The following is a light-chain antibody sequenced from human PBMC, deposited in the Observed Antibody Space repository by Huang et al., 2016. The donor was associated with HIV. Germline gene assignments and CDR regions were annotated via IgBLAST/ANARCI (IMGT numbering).Light chain of an antibody. CDR3: QQSYSSSIT. CDR2: GAS. CDR1: QVIDTY. Sequence: IQMTQSPTSMSASVGNRVRITCRASQVIDTYLNWFQKKPGKAPKLLIYGASTLHTGVPSKFIGSGSVTDFTLTCNGLQLDDLGTYYCQQSYSSSITFGQGTRL. J-gene: IGKJ5*01. V-gene: IGKV1-39*01.